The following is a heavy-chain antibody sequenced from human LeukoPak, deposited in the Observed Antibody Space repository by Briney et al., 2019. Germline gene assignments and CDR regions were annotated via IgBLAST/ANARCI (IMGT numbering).Heavy chain of an antibody. Sequence: GGSLRLSCAASGFTFSRYAMHWVRQAPGKGLEWVAGTSYDGSSKYYADSVKGRFTISRDNSKNTLYLQMNSLRAEDTAVYYCARDKFYSSSYFDYWGQGTLVTVSS. V-gene: IGHV3-30*04. CDR3: ARDKFYSSSYFDY. J-gene: IGHJ4*02. CDR1: GFTFSRYA. D-gene: IGHD6-13*01. CDR2: TSYDGSSK.